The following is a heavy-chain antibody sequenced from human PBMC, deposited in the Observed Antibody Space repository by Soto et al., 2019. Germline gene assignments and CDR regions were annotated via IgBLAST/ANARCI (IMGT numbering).Heavy chain of an antibody. CDR3: ARARPTSGPAYGLDS. J-gene: IGHJ3*02. CDR1: GFTFSGYS. Sequence: EVQLVESGGGLVQPGGSLRLSCAVSGFTFSGYSFNWVRQAPGRGLEWVSFIGSTGSVTHYADSVMGRFTISRDNARNSLDLQMDSLIADDTAGYRCARARPTSGPAYGLDSWGQGTVVTVSS. V-gene: IGHV3-48*04. CDR2: IGSTGSVT. D-gene: IGHD4-17*01.